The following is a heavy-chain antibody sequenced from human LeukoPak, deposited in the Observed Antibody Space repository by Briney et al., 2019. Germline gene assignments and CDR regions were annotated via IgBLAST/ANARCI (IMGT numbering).Heavy chain of an antibody. CDR3: ARVRSSGFIDY. Sequence: PGGSLRLSGAASGFTFSSYSMNWVRQAPGKGLEWVSSISSSSSYIYYADSVKGRFTISRDNAKNSLYVQMNSLRAEDTAVYYCARVRSSGFIDYWGQGTLVTVSS. CDR2: ISSSSSYI. CDR1: GFTFSSYS. J-gene: IGHJ4*02. V-gene: IGHV3-21*01. D-gene: IGHD6-19*01.